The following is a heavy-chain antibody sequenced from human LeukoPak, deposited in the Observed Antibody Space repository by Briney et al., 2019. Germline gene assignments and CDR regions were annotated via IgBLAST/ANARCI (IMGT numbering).Heavy chain of an antibody. D-gene: IGHD2-15*01. Sequence: GGSLRLSCAASGFTFSSYSMNWVRQAPGKGLEWVAVISYDGSNKYYADSVKGRFTISRDNSKNTLYLQMNSLRAEDTAVYYCARPSTQWLLLQYFDYWGQGTLVTVSS. CDR3: ARPSTQWLLLQYFDY. CDR2: ISYDGSNK. V-gene: IGHV3-30*03. J-gene: IGHJ4*02. CDR1: GFTFSSYS.